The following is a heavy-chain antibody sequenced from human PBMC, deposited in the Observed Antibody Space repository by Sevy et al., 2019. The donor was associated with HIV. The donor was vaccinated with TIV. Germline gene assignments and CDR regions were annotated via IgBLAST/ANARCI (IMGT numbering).Heavy chain of an antibody. Sequence: GGSLRLSCAASGFTFSSYWMSWVRQAPGKGLEWVANIKQDGSEKYYVDSVKGRFTISRDNAKNSLYLQMNGLRAEDTAVYYGARLPPHYDFWSGYSSGYYYYMDVWGKGTTVTVSS. V-gene: IGHV3-7*01. J-gene: IGHJ6*03. CDR2: IKQDGSEK. CDR1: GFTFSSYW. D-gene: IGHD3-3*01. CDR3: ARLPPHYDFWSGYSSGYYYYMDV.